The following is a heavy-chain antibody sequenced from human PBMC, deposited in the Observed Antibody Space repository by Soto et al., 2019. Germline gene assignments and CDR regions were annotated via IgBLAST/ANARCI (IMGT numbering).Heavy chain of an antibody. CDR2: IYYSGST. J-gene: IGHJ4*02. Sequence: QLQLQESGPGLVKPSETLSLTCTVSGGSISSSSFYWGWIRQPPGKWLEWIGNIYYSGSTYYNPSLKSRVTISVDSSKNQFSLKLPSVTAADTAVYYCERLPTYDYGDFWGQGTLVTVSS. V-gene: IGHV4-39*01. CDR1: GGSISSSSFY. D-gene: IGHD2-2*01. CDR3: ERLPTYDYGDF.